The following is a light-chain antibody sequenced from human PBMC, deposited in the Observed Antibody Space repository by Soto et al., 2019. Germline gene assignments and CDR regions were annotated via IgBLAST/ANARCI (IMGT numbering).Light chain of an antibody. CDR3: ATWDSSLSAEA. Sequence: QSVLTQPPSVSAAPGQKVSISYSGSSSNIGNNYVSWYQQFPGKAPKLLIYHDNQRPSGISDRISGSKSGTSATLGITGLQTGDEADYYCATWDSSLSAEAFGGGTKLTVL. CDR1: SSNIGNNY. CDR2: HDN. J-gene: IGLJ2*01. V-gene: IGLV1-51*01.